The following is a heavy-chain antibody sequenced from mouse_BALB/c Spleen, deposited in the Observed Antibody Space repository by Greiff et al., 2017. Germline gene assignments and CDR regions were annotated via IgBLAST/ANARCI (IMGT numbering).Heavy chain of an antibody. CDR1: GYTFTSYW. CDR3: TRGGAYYYGSSYGFAY. D-gene: IGHD1-1*01. V-gene: IGHV1-5*01. J-gene: IGHJ3*01. CDR2: IYPGNSDT. Sequence: VQLKQSGTVLARPGASVKMSCKASGYTFTSYWMHWVNQRPGQGLEWIGAIYPGNSDTSYNQKFKGKAKLTAVTSTSTAYMELSSLTNEGSAVYYCTRGGAYYYGSSYGFAYWGQGTLVTVSA.